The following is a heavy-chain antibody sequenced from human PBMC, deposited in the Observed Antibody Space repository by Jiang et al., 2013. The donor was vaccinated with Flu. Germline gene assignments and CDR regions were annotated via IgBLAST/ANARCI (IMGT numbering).Heavy chain of an antibody. CDR2: LLYWQH. J-gene: IGHJ4*02. D-gene: IGHD5-18*01. Sequence: SGGSSAVAVLLGLDPPGPGRAGVDWEYLLYWQHLLQASLKSRVTISVDRSKNQLFLKLSSVTAADTAVYFCARPNSESSYGLDYWGQGTLVTVSS. CDR3: ARPNSESSYGLDY. CDR1: GGSSAVAVL. V-gene: IGHV4-39*01.